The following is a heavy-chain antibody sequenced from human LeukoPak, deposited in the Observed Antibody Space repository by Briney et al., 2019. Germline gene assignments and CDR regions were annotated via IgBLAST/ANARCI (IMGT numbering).Heavy chain of an antibody. CDR2: IYSGGST. D-gene: IGHD1-1*01. CDR3: VKDLSGYWTFDY. Sequence: GGSLRLSCAASGFTVSSNYMSWVRQAPGKGLEWVSVIYSGGSTYYADSVKGRFTISRDNSKNTLYLQMNSLRAEDTAVYFCVKDLSGYWTFDYWGQGTLVTVSS. CDR1: GFTVSSNY. J-gene: IGHJ4*02. V-gene: IGHV3-53*05.